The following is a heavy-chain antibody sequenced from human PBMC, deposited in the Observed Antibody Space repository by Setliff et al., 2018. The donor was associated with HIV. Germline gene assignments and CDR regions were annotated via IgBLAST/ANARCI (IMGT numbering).Heavy chain of an antibody. CDR1: GYTFTGYY. D-gene: IGHD6-13*01. CDR2: INPDSGGT. CDR3: ARRVAAAGRGYFDL. V-gene: IGHV1-2*02. Sequence: ASVKVSCKASGYTFTGYYVHWMRQAPGQGLEWVGWINPDSGGTNYAQKFQGRVTMARVTSLSTAYMELSRLRSDDTAVYHCARRVAAAGRGYFDLWGQGTLVTVSS. J-gene: IGHJ4*02.